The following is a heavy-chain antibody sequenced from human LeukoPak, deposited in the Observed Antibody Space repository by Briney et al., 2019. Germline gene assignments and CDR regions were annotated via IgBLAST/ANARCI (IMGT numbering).Heavy chain of an antibody. CDR3: ARVHYFYGGNSEVYFDY. J-gene: IGHJ4*02. Sequence: PGGSLRLSCAASGFTFSSYEMNWVRQAPGKRLEWVSYISISGSTIYYADSVKGRFTISRDNAKNSLYLQMNSLRAEDTAVYCCARVHYFYGGNSEVYFDYWGQGTLVTVSS. CDR1: GFTFSSYE. CDR2: ISISGSTI. D-gene: IGHD4-23*01. V-gene: IGHV3-48*03.